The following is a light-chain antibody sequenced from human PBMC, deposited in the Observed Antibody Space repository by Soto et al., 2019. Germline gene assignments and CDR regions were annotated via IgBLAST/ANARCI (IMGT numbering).Light chain of an antibody. J-gene: IGLJ3*02. CDR3: SSYADSISVL. V-gene: IGLV2-8*01. CDR2: EVT. CDR1: SSDVGAYNY. Sequence: QSALTQPPSASGSPGQSVTISCTGTSSDVGAYNYVSWYQQRPGKAPKLMIYEVTKRPSGVPDRFSGSKSGNTASLTVSGLQAEDEADYYCSSYADSISVLFGGGTKLTVL.